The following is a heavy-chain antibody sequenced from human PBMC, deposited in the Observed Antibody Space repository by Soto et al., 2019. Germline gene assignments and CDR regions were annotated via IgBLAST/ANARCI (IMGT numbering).Heavy chain of an antibody. Sequence: GASVKFSCKASGGTFSSYAISRVRQAPGQGLEWMGGIIPIFGTANYAQKFQGRVTMTRDTSTSTVYMELSSLRSDDTAMYYCARDNSYDSGGAKGWYFDLWGRGTLVTVSS. V-gene: IGHV1-69*05. CDR3: ARDNSYDSGGAKGWYFDL. CDR2: IIPIFGTA. D-gene: IGHD3-22*01. CDR1: GGTFSSYA. J-gene: IGHJ2*01.